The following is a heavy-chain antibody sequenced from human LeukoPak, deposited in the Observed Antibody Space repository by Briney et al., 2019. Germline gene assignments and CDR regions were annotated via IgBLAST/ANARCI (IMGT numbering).Heavy chain of an antibody. CDR1: GFTFSTYG. V-gene: IGHV3-33*01. J-gene: IGHJ4*02. Sequence: GGSLRLSCEASGFTFSTYGMHWVRQAPGKGLEWVAVIWYDGSNKNYADSVKGRFTISRDNSKNTLYLQMNSLRAEDTAIYYCARDGIVPTDLDYWGQGTLVTVSS. CDR2: IWYDGSNK. CDR3: ARDGIVPTDLDY. D-gene: IGHD5-12*01.